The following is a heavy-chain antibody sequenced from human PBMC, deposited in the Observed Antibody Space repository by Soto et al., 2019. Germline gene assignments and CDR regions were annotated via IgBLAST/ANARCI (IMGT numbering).Heavy chain of an antibody. CDR1: GYTFTSYD. V-gene: IGHV1-8*01. CDR3: LLAYCGGDCPDAFDI. Sequence: ASVKVSCKASGYTFTSYDINWVLQATGQGLEWMGWMNPNSGNTGYAQKFQGRVTMTRNTSISTAYMELSSLRSEDTAVYYCLLAYCGGDCPDAFDIWGQGTMVTVSS. CDR2: MNPNSGNT. J-gene: IGHJ3*02. D-gene: IGHD2-21*01.